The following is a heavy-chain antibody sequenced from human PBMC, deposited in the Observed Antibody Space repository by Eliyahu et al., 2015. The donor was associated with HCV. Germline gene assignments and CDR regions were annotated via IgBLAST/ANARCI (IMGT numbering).Heavy chain of an antibody. CDR3: ARDGRDYDSSGYYYYYYGMDV. CDR2: IYYSGST. V-gene: IGHV4-31*03. CDR1: XGSIRXGGYY. J-gene: IGHJ6*02. Sequence: QVQLQESGPGLVKPSQTLSLTXTVXXGSIRXGGYYWXXXPRQHPGKGLEWIGYIYYSGSTYYNPSLKSRVTISVDTSKNQFSLKLSSVTAADTAVYYCARDGRDYDSSGYYYYYYGMDVWGQGTTVTVSS. D-gene: IGHD3-22*01.